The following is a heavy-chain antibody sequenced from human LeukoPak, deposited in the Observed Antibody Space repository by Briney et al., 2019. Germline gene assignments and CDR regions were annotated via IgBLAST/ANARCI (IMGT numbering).Heavy chain of an antibody. J-gene: IGHJ4*02. D-gene: IGHD6-13*01. CDR2: INHSGST. CDR1: GGSISSYY. V-gene: IGHV4-34*01. CDR3: ARGPLYSSSWYGY. Sequence: SETLSLTCTVSGGSISSYYWSWIRQPPGKGLEWIGEINHSGSTNYNPSLKSRVTISVDTSKNQFSLKLSSVTAADTAVYYCARGPLYSSSWYGYWGQGTLVTVSS.